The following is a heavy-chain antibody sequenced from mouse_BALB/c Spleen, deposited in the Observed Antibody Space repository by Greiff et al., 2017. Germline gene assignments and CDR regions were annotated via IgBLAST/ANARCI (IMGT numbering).Heavy chain of an antibody. D-gene: IGHD1-1*01. J-gene: IGHJ1*01. CDR2: ILPGSGST. CDR1: GYTFSSYW. V-gene: IGHV1-9*01. Sequence: QVQLQQSGAELMKPGASVKISCKATGYTFSSYWIEWVKQRPGHGLEWIGEILPGSGSTNYNEKFKGKATFTADTSSNTAYMQLSSLTSEDSAVYYCARGDYYGSSYDFDVWGAGTTVTVSS. CDR3: ARGDYYGSSYDFDV.